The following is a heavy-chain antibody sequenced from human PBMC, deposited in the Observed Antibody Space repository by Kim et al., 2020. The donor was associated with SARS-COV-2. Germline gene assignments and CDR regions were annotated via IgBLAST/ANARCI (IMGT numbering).Heavy chain of an antibody. CDR2: IYYRGST. Sequence: SETLSLTCTVSGGSISSSSYYWGWIRQPPGKGLEWIGSIYYRGSTYYNPSLKSRVTISVDTSKNQFSLKLSSVTAADTAVYYCASRLDSSGSDYWGQGTLVTVSS. D-gene: IGHD3-22*01. CDR1: GGSISSSSYY. V-gene: IGHV4-39*01. J-gene: IGHJ4*02. CDR3: ASRLDSSGSDY.